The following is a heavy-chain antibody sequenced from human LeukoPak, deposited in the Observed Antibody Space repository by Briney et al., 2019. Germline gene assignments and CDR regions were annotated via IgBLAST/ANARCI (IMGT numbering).Heavy chain of an antibody. V-gene: IGHV1-8*03. D-gene: IGHD3-3*01. CDR1: GYTFTSYD. CDR2: MNPNSGNT. CDR3: ARGRRRITIFGVVICYYFDY. J-gene: IGHJ4*02. Sequence: GASVKVSCKASGYTFTSYDINWVRQATGQGPEWMGWMNPNSGNTGYAQKFQGRVTITRNTSISTAYMELSSLRSEDTAVYYCARGRRRITIFGVVICYYFDYWGQGTLVTVSS.